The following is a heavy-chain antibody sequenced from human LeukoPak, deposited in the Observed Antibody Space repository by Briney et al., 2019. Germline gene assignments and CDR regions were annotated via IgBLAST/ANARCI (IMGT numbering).Heavy chain of an antibody. CDR1: GFTASSKY. D-gene: IGHD4-17*01. Sequence: GGSLRLSCTASGFTASSKYMSWVRQAPGKGLEWVSFIRGDATTAYADSVQGRFTISRDDSKNTLHLQMDSLRAEDTAVYYCARRRGGYGEGEFDYWGQGTLVTVSS. J-gene: IGHJ4*02. CDR2: IRGDATT. CDR3: ARRRGGYGEGEFDY. V-gene: IGHV3-66*04.